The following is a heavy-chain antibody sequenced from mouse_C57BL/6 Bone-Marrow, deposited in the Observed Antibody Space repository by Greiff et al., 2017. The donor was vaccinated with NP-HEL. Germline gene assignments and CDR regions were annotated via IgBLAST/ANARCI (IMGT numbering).Heavy chain of an antibody. V-gene: IGHV5-17*01. CDR1: GFTFSDYG. D-gene: IGHD2-1*01. CDR2: ISSGSSTI. Sequence: EVQLVEPGGGLVKPGGSLKLSCAASGFTFSDYGMHWVRQAPEKGLEWVAYISSGSSTIYYADTVKGRFTISRDNAKTTLFLQMTSLRSEDTSMYDCARGVYCIDYWGQGTTLTVSS. CDR3: ARGVYCIDY. J-gene: IGHJ2*01.